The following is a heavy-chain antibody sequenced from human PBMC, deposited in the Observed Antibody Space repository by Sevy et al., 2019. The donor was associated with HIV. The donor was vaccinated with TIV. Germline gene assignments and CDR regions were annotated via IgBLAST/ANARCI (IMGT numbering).Heavy chain of an antibody. CDR2: IKQDGSEK. V-gene: IGHV3-7*03. CDR1: GFTFSSYW. CDR3: ARVGRRDAFDI. D-gene: IGHD3-10*01. J-gene: IGHJ3*02. Sequence: GGSLRLSCAASGFTFSSYWMSWVRQAPGKGLVWVANIKQDGSEKYYVDSVKGRFTISRDNAKNSLYLQMNSLRAEDTAVYYCARVGRRDAFDIWGQGTMVTVSS.